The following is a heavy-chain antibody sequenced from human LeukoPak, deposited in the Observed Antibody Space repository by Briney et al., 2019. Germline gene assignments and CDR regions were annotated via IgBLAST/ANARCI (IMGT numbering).Heavy chain of an antibody. CDR2: INPNSGGT. Sequence: ASVKVSCKASGDTFTSYYMHWVRQAPGQGLEWMGWINPNSGGTNYSQKFQGRVTMTRDTSITTAYMELSRLTSDDTAVYYCASHRGTTYYMDVWGKGTTVTISS. V-gene: IGHV1-2*02. CDR1: GDTFTSYY. D-gene: IGHD1-1*01. CDR3: ASHRGTTYYMDV. J-gene: IGHJ6*03.